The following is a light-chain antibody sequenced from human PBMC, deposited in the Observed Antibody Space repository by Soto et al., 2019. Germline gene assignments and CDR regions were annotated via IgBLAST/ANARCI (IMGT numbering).Light chain of an antibody. V-gene: IGKV3-20*01. CDR1: QSVSSSY. CDR2: CAS. CDR3: QQYGSSPPHT. Sequence: EMGLTQSPGTLSLSPGERATLSCRASQSVSSSYLAWYQQKPGQAPRLLIYCASSSATGIPDRFSGSGSGTDFTLTISRLEPEDFAVYYCQQYGSSPPHTFGQGTKLEIK. J-gene: IGKJ2*01.